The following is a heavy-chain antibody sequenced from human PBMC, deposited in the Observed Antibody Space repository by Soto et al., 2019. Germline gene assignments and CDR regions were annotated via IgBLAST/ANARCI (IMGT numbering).Heavy chain of an antibody. D-gene: IGHD2-21*02. J-gene: IGHJ4*02. Sequence: SETLSLTCTVSGGSISSGDYYWSWIRQPPGKGLEWIGYIYYSASTNYSPSLKSRVTISVDTSKNQFSLNLSSVTAADTAVYYCARYLPYCGGDCYSLDYWGQGTLVTVSS. V-gene: IGHV4-61*08. CDR1: GGSISSGDYY. CDR2: IYYSAST. CDR3: ARYLPYCGGDCYSLDY.